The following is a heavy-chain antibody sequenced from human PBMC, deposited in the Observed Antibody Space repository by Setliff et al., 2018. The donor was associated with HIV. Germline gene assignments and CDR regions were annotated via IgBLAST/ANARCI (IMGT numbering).Heavy chain of an antibody. CDR2: IIPILGIA. CDR3: ARDLPAAMTNWFDP. CDR1: GGTFSSYA. D-gene: IGHD2-2*01. Sequence: SVKVSCKASGGTFSSYAISWVRQAPGQGLEWMGGIIPILGIANYAQKFQGRVTITADESTSTAYMELSSLRSEDTAVYYCARDLPAAMTNWFDPWGQGTLVTVSS. J-gene: IGHJ5*02. V-gene: IGHV1-69*10.